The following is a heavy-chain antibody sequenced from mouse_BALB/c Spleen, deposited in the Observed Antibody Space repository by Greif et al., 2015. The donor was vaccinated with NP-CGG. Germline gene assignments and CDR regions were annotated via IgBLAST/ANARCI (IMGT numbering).Heavy chain of an antibody. Sequence: VKLVESGPGLVAPSQSLSITCTVSGFSLTGYGVNWVRQPPGKGLEWLGMIWGDGSTDYNSALKSRLNISKDNSKSQVFLKMNSLQTDDTARYYCARGDYGSSLYYAMDYWGQGTSVTVSS. V-gene: IGHV2-6-7*01. J-gene: IGHJ4*01. CDR1: GFSLTGYG. CDR2: IWGDGST. D-gene: IGHD1-1*01. CDR3: ARGDYGSSLYYAMDY.